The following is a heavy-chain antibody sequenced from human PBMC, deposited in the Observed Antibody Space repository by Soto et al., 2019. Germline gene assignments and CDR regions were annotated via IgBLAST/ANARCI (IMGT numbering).Heavy chain of an antibody. D-gene: IGHD2-21*01. CDR3: ARGVGPYCGGDCYSFAFDI. V-gene: IGHV3-13*01. J-gene: IGHJ3*02. CDR2: VGTAGDT. Sequence: EVQLVESGGGLVQPGGSLRLSCAASGFTFSSYDMHWVRQATGKGLEWVSAVGTAGDTYYPGSVKGRFTISRENAKNSLYLQRNSLRAGDTAVYYCARGVGPYCGGDCYSFAFDIWGQGTMVTVSS. CDR1: GFTFSSYD.